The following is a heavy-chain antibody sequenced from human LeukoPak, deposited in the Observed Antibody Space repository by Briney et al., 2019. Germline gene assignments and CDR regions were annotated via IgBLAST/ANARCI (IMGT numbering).Heavy chain of an antibody. CDR3: ARVLNSGVSDY. CDR2: IHYSGST. Sequence: SETLSLTCTVSDDSISPYYWSWIRQSPGKGLEWIGYIHYSGSTNYNPSLKNRITMSVDTSKNQFSLKLTSVTAADTAVYYCARVLNSGVSDYWGQGTLVTVSS. J-gene: IGHJ4*02. D-gene: IGHD3-10*01. CDR1: DDSISPYY. V-gene: IGHV4-59*01.